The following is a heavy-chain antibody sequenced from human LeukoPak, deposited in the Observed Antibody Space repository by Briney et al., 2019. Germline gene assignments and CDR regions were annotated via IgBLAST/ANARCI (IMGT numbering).Heavy chain of an antibody. V-gene: IGHV3-23*01. J-gene: IGHJ4*02. CDR2: ISSGESSK. Sequence: GGSLRLSCEASGFTFTTYAMSWVRQAPGKGLQWVSGISSGESSKYYTDSVKGRFTITRNNSKNTLYLQINSLRAEDTAVYYCAKCMSGSGVCLNFGSWGQGILVTVSS. CDR3: AKCMSGSGVCLNFGS. CDR1: GFTFTTYA. D-gene: IGHD2-21*02.